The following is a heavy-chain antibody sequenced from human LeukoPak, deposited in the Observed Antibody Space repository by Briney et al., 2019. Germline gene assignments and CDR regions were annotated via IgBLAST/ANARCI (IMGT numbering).Heavy chain of an antibody. CDR3: AREITMVTTPNAFDI. CDR1: GGSISSYY. J-gene: IGHJ3*02. V-gene: IGHV4-59*01. Sequence: SETLSLTCTVSGGSISSYYWSWIRQPPGKGLEWIGYIYYSGSTNYNPSLKSRVTISVDTSKNQFSLKLSSVTAADTAVYYCAREITMVTTPNAFDIWGQGTMVTVSS. D-gene: IGHD4-17*01. CDR2: IYYSGST.